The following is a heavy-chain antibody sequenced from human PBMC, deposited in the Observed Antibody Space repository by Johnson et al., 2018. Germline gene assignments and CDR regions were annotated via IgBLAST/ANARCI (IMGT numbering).Heavy chain of an antibody. Sequence: VQLQESGGGLVQTGGSLRLSCAASGFSFSSYAMNWVRQAPGKGLEWVSVIGGTGGHTYYADSVKGRFTISRDNSKNTLYLQMSSLRAEDTAVYYCAKDRIAVAGHDSLGFWGQGTMVTVSS. D-gene: IGHD6-19*01. CDR1: GFSFSSYA. V-gene: IGHV3-23*01. J-gene: IGHJ3*01. CDR2: IGGTGGHT. CDR3: AKDRIAVAGHDSLGF.